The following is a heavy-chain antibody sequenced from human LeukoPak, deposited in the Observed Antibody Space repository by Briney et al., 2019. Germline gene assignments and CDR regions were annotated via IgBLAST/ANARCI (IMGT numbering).Heavy chain of an antibody. Sequence: GASVKVSCKASGGTFTSYAISWVRQAPGQGLEWMGGIIPIFGTANYAQKLQGRVTMTTDTSTSTAYMELRSLRSDDTAVYYCARDKDGYNFDAFDIWGQGTMVTVSS. V-gene: IGHV1-69*05. CDR1: GGTFTSYA. CDR2: IIPIFGTA. D-gene: IGHD5-24*01. CDR3: ARDKDGYNFDAFDI. J-gene: IGHJ3*02.